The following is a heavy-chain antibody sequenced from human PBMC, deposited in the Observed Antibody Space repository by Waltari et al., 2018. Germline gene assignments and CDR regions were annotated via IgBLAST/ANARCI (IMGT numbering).Heavy chain of an antibody. J-gene: IGHJ3*02. CDR2: IYTSGST. CDR1: GGSISSGSYY. CDR3: ARYFPASTFDI. Sequence: QVQLQESGPGLVKPSQTLSLTCTVSGGSISSGSYYWSWIRQPAGKGLEWIGRIYTSGSTNYNPSLKSRVTISVDTSKNHFSLKLSSVTAADTAVYYCARYFPASTFDIWGQGTMVTVSS. V-gene: IGHV4-61*02.